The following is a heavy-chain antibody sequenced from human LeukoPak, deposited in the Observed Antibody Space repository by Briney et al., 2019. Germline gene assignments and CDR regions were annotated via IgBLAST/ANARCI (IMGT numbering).Heavy chain of an antibody. V-gene: IGHV1-18*01. CDR3: ARPLSREEASGWYFHFDY. CDR1: GGTFSSYA. J-gene: IGHJ4*02. Sequence: ASVKVSCKASGGTFSSYAISWVRQAPGQGLEWMGWISAYNGNTNYAQKLQGRVTMTTDTSTSTAYMELSSLRSEDTAVYYCARPLSREEASGWYFHFDYWGQGTLVTVSS. CDR2: ISAYNGNT. D-gene: IGHD6-19*01.